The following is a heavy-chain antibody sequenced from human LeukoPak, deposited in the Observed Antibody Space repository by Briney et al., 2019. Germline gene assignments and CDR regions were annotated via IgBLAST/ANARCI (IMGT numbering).Heavy chain of an antibody. CDR2: IRSKAYGGTT. J-gene: IGHJ4*02. Sequence: PGRSLRLSCTASGFTFGDYAMSWVRQAPGKGLEWVGFIRSKAYGGTTEYAASVKGRFTISRDDSKSIAYLQMNSLKTEDTAVYYCTRSPGIAVANFDYSGQGTLVTVSS. CDR1: GFTFGDYA. D-gene: IGHD6-19*01. CDR3: TRSPGIAVANFDY. V-gene: IGHV3-49*04.